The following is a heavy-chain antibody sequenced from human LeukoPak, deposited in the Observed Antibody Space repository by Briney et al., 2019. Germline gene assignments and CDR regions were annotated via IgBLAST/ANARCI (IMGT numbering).Heavy chain of an antibody. Sequence: GGPLRLSCAASGFTFSSYAMHWVRQAPGKGLEWVAVISYDGSNKYYADSVKGRFTISRDNSKNTLYLQMNSLRAEDTAVYYCARDPRITMIVVVILYYFDYWGQGTLVTVSS. J-gene: IGHJ4*02. D-gene: IGHD3-22*01. CDR2: ISYDGSNK. V-gene: IGHV3-30-3*01. CDR1: GFTFSSYA. CDR3: ARDPRITMIVVVILYYFDY.